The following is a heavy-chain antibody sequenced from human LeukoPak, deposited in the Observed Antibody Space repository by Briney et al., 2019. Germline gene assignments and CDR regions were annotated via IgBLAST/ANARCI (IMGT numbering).Heavy chain of an antibody. V-gene: IGHV1-2*06. CDR3: ARGTPYDSSGYYPDY. CDR1: GYTFTGYY. D-gene: IGHD3-22*01. CDR2: INPNSGGT. Sequence: ASAKVSCKASGYTFTGYYMHWVRQAPGQGLEWMGRINPNSGGTNYAQKFQGRVTMTRDTSISTAYMELSRLRSDDTAVYYCARGTPYDSSGYYPDYWGQGTLVTVSS. J-gene: IGHJ4*02.